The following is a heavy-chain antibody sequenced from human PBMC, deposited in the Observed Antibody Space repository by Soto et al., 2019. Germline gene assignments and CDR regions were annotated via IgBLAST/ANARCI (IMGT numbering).Heavy chain of an antibody. CDR2: ISAYNGNT. Sequence: GASVQVSCTASGYTFTSYGISWVRQAPGQGLEWMGWISAYNGNTNYAQKLQGRVTMTTDTSTSTAYMELRSLRSDDTAVYYCARKKGSNYDYYYGMDVWGQGTTVTVSS. CDR3: ARKKGSNYDYYYGMDV. V-gene: IGHV1-18*01. J-gene: IGHJ6*02. CDR1: GYTFTSYG.